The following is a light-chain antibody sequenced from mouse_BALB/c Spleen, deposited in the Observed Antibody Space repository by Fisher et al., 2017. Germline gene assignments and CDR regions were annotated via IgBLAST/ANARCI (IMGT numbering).Light chain of an antibody. J-gene: IGKJ5*01. CDR1: SSVSSSY. Sequence: IVMTQSTAIMSASLGERVTMTCSASSSVSSSYLHWYQQKPGSSPKLWIYSTSNLASGVPARFSGSGSGNSYSLTISSVEAEDAATYYCQQWSSNPPTFGAGTKLELK. CDR3: QQWSSNPPT. CDR2: STS. V-gene: IGKV4-74*01.